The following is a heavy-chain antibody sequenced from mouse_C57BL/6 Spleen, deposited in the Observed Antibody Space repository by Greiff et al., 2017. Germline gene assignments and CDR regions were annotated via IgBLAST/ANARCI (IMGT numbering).Heavy chain of an antibody. Sequence: VQLQQSGAELVKPGASVKISCKASGYAFSSYWMNWVKQRPGKGLEWIGQIYPGDGDTNYNGKFKGKATLTADKSSSTAYMQLSSLTSEDSAVYFCARRGVVDWYFDVWGTGTTVTVSS. CDR1: GYAFSSYW. D-gene: IGHD1-1*01. CDR2: IYPGDGDT. J-gene: IGHJ1*03. CDR3: ARRGVVDWYFDV. V-gene: IGHV1-80*01.